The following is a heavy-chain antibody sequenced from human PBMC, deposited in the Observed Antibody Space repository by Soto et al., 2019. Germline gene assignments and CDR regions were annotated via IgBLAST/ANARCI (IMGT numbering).Heavy chain of an antibody. CDR1: GYTFTSYG. CDR2: ISAYNGNT. Sequence: QVQLVQSGAEVKKPGASVKVSCKASGYTFTSYGISWVRQAPGQGLEWMGWISAYNGNTNYAQNLKRRVTMTTETSTSTAYMELRSLRSDDTSVYFCARYDSSGYSYDAFDSWGQGTMVTVSS. J-gene: IGHJ3*02. V-gene: IGHV1-18*01. D-gene: IGHD3-22*01. CDR3: ARYDSSGYSYDAFDS.